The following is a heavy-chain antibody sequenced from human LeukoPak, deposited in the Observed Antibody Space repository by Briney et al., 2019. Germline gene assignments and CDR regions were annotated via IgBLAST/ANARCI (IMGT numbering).Heavy chain of an antibody. CDR3: ARGRGAKTNGYCSSTSCEIDY. CDR2: INHSGST. D-gene: IGHD2-2*01. J-gene: IGHJ4*02. CDR1: GGSFSGYY. Sequence: PSETLSLTCAVYGGSFSGYYWSWIRQPPGKGLEWIGEINHSGSTNYNPSLKSRVTISVDTFKNQFSLKLSSVTAADTAVYYCARGRGAKTNGYCSSTSCEIDYWGQGTLVTVSS. V-gene: IGHV4-34*01.